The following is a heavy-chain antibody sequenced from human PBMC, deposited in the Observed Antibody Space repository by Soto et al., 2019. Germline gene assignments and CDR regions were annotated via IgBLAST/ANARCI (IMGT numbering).Heavy chain of an antibody. Sequence: GGSLRLSCAASGFTFSSYGMHWVRQAPGKGLEWVAVISYDGSNKYYADSVKGRFTISRDNSKNTLYLQMNSLRAEDTAVYYCARDKIGLRYYYGMDVWGQGTTVTVSS. CDR2: ISYDGSNK. CDR1: GFTFSSYG. J-gene: IGHJ6*02. V-gene: IGHV3-30*03. D-gene: IGHD3-10*01. CDR3: ARDKIGLRYYYGMDV.